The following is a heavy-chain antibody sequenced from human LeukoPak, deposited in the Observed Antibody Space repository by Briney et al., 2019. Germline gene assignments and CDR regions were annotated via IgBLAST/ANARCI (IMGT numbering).Heavy chain of an antibody. Sequence: GGSLRLFCAASGFTFSSYNMNWVRQAPGKGLEWVSSISSSSSYIYYADSVKGRFTISRDNAKNSLYLQMNSLRAEDTAVYYCARGPYIVATKNFDYWGQGTLVTVSS. CDR2: ISSSSSYI. V-gene: IGHV3-21*01. CDR3: ARGPYIVATKNFDY. CDR1: GFTFSSYN. J-gene: IGHJ4*02. D-gene: IGHD5-12*01.